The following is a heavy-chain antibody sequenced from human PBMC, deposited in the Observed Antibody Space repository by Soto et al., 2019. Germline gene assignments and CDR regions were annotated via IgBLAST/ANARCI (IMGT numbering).Heavy chain of an antibody. CDR2: ISSDGSNK. Sequence: QVQLVESGGGVVQPGRSLRLSCAASGFTFSSYGMHWVRQAPGKGLEWVALISSDGSNKYYADSVKGRFTISRDNSKNTLYLKRNTLRAEDPAVYYCAKVRADYYYGSGPFDYWGQGTLVTVSS. CDR1: GFTFSSYG. V-gene: IGHV3-30*18. J-gene: IGHJ4*02. CDR3: AKVRADYYYGSGPFDY. D-gene: IGHD3-10*01.